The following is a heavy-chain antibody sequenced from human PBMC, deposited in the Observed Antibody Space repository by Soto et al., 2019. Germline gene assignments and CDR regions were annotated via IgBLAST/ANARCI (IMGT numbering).Heavy chain of an antibody. CDR3: ARDHDVPSAGSDY. V-gene: IGHV3-7*01. Sequence: EVQSVESGGGLVQPGESLRLSCTASGFNYTTYWMSWVRQAPGKGLEWVANIRPDGSDEYYGDSVEGRFTISRDNAKNSLYLQLGSLRVDDTAVYFCARDHDVPSAGSDYWGQGTLVTVSS. D-gene: IGHD6-13*01. CDR1: GFNYTTYW. CDR2: IRPDGSDE. J-gene: IGHJ4*02.